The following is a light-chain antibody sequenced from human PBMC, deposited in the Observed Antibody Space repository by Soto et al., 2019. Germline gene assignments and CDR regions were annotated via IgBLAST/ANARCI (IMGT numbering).Light chain of an antibody. CDR3: QTWGTGTVV. Sequence: QSVLTQSPSASASLGDSVRLTCTLSSGHSNYAIAWYQQQAEKGPRYLMKLNSDGSHIRGDGIPNRFSGSSSGAERYLTISSLQSEDEADYHCQTWGTGTVVFGGGTKLTVL. V-gene: IGLV4-69*01. CDR2: LNSDGSH. J-gene: IGLJ2*01. CDR1: SGHSNYA.